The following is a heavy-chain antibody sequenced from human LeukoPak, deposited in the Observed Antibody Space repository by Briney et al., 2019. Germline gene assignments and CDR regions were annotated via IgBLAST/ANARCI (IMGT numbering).Heavy chain of an antibody. CDR3: GRVGGRSKAAKGDAFDI. Sequence: GGSLRLSCAASGFTFSSYSMNWVRQAPGKGLEWVSSISSGSTYVYYTDSVQGRFTISRDNAQSSMYLQMNSLRAEDTAVYYCGRVGGRSKAAKGDAFDIWGQGTMVVVSS. D-gene: IGHD6-6*01. J-gene: IGHJ3*02. CDR2: ISSGSTYV. V-gene: IGHV3-21*01. CDR1: GFTFSSYS.